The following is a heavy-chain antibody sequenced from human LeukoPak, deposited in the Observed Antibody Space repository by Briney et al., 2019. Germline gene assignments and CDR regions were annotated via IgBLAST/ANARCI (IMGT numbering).Heavy chain of an antibody. V-gene: IGHV1-18*01. Sequence: ASVKVSCKASGYTFTSYGISWVRQAPGQGLEWMGWISAYNGNTNYAQKLQGRVTMTTDTSTSTAYMELRSLRSDDTAVYYCARDPAGMIGQQLDHYFDYWGQGTLVTVSS. D-gene: IGHD6-13*01. CDR1: GYTFTSYG. CDR3: ARDPAGMIGQQLDHYFDY. J-gene: IGHJ4*02. CDR2: ISAYNGNT.